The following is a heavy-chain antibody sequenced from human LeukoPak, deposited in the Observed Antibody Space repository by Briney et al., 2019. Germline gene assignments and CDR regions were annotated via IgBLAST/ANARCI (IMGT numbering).Heavy chain of an antibody. V-gene: IGHV3-11*01. J-gene: IGHJ4*02. CDR1: GFTFSDYY. CDR3: ASYSSANYFDY. D-gene: IGHD6-19*01. Sequence: GGSLRLSCAASGFTFSDYYMSWIRQAPGKGLEWVSYISSSGSTIYYADSVKGRFTISRDNAKNSLYLQINSLRAEDTAVYYCASYSSANYFDYWGQGTLVTVSS. CDR2: ISSSGSTI.